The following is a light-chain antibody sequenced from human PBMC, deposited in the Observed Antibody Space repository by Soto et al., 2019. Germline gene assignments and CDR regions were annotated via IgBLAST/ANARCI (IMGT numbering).Light chain of an antibody. J-gene: IGLJ1*01. Sequence: QPVLTQPPSVSGAPGQRVTISCTGSSSNIGAGYDVHWYQQIPGTAPKLLIYGNTNRPSGVPDRFSGSKSGTSASLAITGLQAEDEADYYCQSYDSSLSFYVFGSGTKLTVL. CDR1: SSNIGAGYD. V-gene: IGLV1-40*01. CDR2: GNT. CDR3: QSYDSSLSFYV.